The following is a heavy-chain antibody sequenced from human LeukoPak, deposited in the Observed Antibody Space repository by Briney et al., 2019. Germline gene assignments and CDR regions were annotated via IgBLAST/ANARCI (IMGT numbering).Heavy chain of an antibody. CDR3: ARHRRDGYLFLDY. J-gene: IGHJ4*02. CDR1: GGSFSGYY. V-gene: IGHV4-34*01. D-gene: IGHD5-24*01. CDR2: INHSGST. Sequence: SETLSLTCAVYGGSFSGYYWSWIRQPPGKGLEWIGEINHSGSTNYNPSLKSRVTISVDTSKNQFSLKLSSVTAADTAVYYCARHRRDGYLFLDYWGQGTLVTVSS.